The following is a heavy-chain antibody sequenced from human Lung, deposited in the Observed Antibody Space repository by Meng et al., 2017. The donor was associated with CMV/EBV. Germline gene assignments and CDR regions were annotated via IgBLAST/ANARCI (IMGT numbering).Heavy chain of an antibody. D-gene: IGHD2-21*01. J-gene: IGHJ6*02. Sequence: GGSLRLXCAASGFTFSSYSMNWVRQAPGKGLEWVSSISSSGTYIYYADSVKGRFTISRDNAQNSLYLQMNSLRAEDTAVYYCARDVSPRSSAYFAIYYFYALDVWGQGXTVTASS. CDR3: ARDVSPRSSAYFAIYYFYALDV. V-gene: IGHV3-21*01. CDR1: GFTFSSYS. CDR2: ISSSGTYI.